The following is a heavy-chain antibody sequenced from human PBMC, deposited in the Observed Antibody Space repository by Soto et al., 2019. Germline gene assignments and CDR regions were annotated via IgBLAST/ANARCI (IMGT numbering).Heavy chain of an antibody. J-gene: IGHJ6*02. D-gene: IGHD2-2*01. CDR3: ATDNSRDCSCTSCPRMDV. V-gene: IGHV3-11*06. CDR1: GFTFSDYY. Sequence: GGSLRLSCADSGFTFSDYYMSWIRQAPGKGLEWVSYISSSSSYTNYADSVKGRFTISRDNAKNSLYLQMNSLRAEDTAVYYCATDNSRDCSCTSCPRMDVWGQGTTVTVSS. CDR2: ISSSSSYT.